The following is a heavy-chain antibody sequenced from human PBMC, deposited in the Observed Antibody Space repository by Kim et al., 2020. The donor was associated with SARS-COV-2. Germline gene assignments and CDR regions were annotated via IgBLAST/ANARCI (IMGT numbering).Heavy chain of an antibody. CDR1: GGSISSSSYY. CDR3: ARHTGYYGSRSYTY. V-gene: IGHV4-39*01. D-gene: IGHD3-10*01. CDR2: IYYSGST. J-gene: IGHJ4*02. Sequence: SETLSLTCTVSGGSISSSSYYWGWIRQPPGKGLEWIGSIYYSGSTYYNPSLKSRVTISVDTSKNQFSLKLSSVTAADTAVYYCARHTGYYGSRSYTYWGQGTMATESS.